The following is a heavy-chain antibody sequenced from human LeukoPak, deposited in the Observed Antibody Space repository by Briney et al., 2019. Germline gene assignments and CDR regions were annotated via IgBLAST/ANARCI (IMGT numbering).Heavy chain of an antibody. CDR2: NSYRGTT. D-gene: IGHD2-21*02. CDR1: GDSLNSGSYY. J-gene: IGHJ4*02. V-gene: IGHV4-31*03. CDR3: ARMPRGVAVVTPYYFDS. Sequence: SETLSLTCTVFGDSLNSGSYYWSWIRQHSERGLEWIGYNSYRGTTFYNPSLKSRVSISGDTSKTQFSLNINSVTAADTAVYYCARMPRGVAVVTPYYFDSWGQGTLVTVSS.